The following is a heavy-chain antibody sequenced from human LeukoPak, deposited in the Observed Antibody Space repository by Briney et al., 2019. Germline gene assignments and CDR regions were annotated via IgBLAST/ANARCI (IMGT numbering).Heavy chain of an antibody. V-gene: IGHV3-23*01. CDR2: ISGSGGST. CDR3: ARAHYDSSAEDYYYYYGMDV. D-gene: IGHD3-22*01. J-gene: IGHJ6*02. CDR1: GFTFTNYA. Sequence: GGSLRLSCVASGFTFTNYAMSWGRQAPGKGLEWVSDISGSGGSTYYADSVKGRFTISRDNSKNTLYLQMNSLRAEDTAVYYCARAHYDSSAEDYYYYYGMDVWGQGTTVTVSS.